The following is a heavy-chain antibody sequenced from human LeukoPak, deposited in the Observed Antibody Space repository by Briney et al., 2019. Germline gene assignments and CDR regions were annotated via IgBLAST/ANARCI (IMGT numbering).Heavy chain of an antibody. Sequence: SETLSLTCTVSGGSISSSSYYWGWIRQPPGKGLEWIGSISYSGSTYYNPSLKSRVTISVDTSKNQFSLKLSSGTAADTAVYYCASLSAGWAVQLYNFDYWGQGTLVTVSS. D-gene: IGHD3-3*01. V-gene: IGHV4-39*01. J-gene: IGHJ4*02. CDR3: ASLSAGWAVQLYNFDY. CDR2: ISYSGST. CDR1: GGSISSSSYY.